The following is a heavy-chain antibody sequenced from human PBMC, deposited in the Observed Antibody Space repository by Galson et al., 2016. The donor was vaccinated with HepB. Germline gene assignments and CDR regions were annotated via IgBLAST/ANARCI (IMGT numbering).Heavy chain of an antibody. V-gene: IGHV1-18*01. D-gene: IGHD1-26*01. CDR3: ARDQSSRAHYYGLDV. CDR2: ISAYNGYT. J-gene: IGHJ6*02. Sequence: SVKVSCKASGYRFSNYGIAWVRQAPGQGLEWVGWISAYNGYTQYAQNFQGRVTMTTDPSTSTAYMDLRTRTSDDTAVYYCARDQSSRAHYYGLDVWGPGTTVTVSS. CDR1: GYRFSNYG.